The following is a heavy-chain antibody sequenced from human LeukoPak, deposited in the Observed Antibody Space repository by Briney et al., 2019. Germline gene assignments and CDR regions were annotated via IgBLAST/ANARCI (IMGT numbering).Heavy chain of an antibody. Sequence: GGSLRLSFAASGFSFHDYPGLWVRQGRGKGLEWVSYIHSSGSTIHYADSVKGRFTISRDNAKNSLYLQMNSLRAEDTAVYYCARGDYGMDVWGQGTTVTVSS. D-gene: IGHD2-21*01. CDR2: IHSSGSTI. CDR1: GFSFHDYP. V-gene: IGHV3-48*03. CDR3: ARGDYGMDV. J-gene: IGHJ6*02.